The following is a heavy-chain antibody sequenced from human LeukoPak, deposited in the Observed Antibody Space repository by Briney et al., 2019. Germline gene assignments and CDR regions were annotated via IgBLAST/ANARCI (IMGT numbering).Heavy chain of an antibody. CDR3: AREEGAGSGSYYKIQGWFDP. J-gene: IGHJ5*02. Sequence: ASVKVSCKASGYTFTSYDMHWVRQAPGQGLEWMGWVNPNSGGTNYAQKFQGRVTMTRDTSISTAYMELSRLRSDDTAVYYCAREEGAGSGSYYKIQGWFDPWGQGTLVTVSS. V-gene: IGHV1-2*02. CDR1: GYTFTSYD. D-gene: IGHD3-10*01. CDR2: VNPNSGGT.